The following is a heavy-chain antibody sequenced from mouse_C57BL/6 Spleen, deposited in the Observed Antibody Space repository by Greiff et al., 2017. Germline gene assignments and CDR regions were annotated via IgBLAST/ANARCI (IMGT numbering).Heavy chain of an antibody. D-gene: IGHD1-1*01. CDR3: ARSPDYYGSNYAMDY. CDR2: IHPNSGST. V-gene: IGHV1-64*01. J-gene: IGHJ4*01. CDR1: GYTFTSYW. Sequence: VQLQQPGAELVKPGASVKLSCKASGYTFTSYWMHWVKQRPGQGLEWIGMIHPNSGSTNYNEKFKSKATLTVDKSSSTAYMQLSSLTSEDSAVYYCARSPDYYGSNYAMDYWGQGTSVTVSS.